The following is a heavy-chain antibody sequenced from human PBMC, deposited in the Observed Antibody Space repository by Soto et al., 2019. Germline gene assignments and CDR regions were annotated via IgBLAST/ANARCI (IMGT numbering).Heavy chain of an antibody. J-gene: IGHJ4*02. CDR3: ARGASGWYFDY. Sequence: LSLTCAISGDSVSSNSAAWYWIMQSPSRALEGRGRTYYRYKWNDDYGEPVKSRITMNPDTSKNQLSLQLNSVTPDDTAVYYCARGASGWYFDYWGQGTPVTVSS. CDR1: GDSVSSNSAA. D-gene: IGHD6-19*01. V-gene: IGHV6-1*01. CDR2: TYYRYKWND.